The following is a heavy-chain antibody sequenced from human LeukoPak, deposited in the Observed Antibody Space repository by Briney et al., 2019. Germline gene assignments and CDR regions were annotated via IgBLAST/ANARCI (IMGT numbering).Heavy chain of an antibody. CDR2: ISAYNGNT. Sequence: ASVKFPCKASGYTFTSYGISWVRQAPGQGLEWMGWISAYNGNTNYAQKLQGRVTMTTDTSTSTAYMELRSLRSDDTAVYYCARDGPGIAAAGTFDYWGQGTLVTVSS. CDR3: ARDGPGIAAAGTFDY. D-gene: IGHD6-13*01. CDR1: GYTFTSYG. V-gene: IGHV1-18*01. J-gene: IGHJ4*02.